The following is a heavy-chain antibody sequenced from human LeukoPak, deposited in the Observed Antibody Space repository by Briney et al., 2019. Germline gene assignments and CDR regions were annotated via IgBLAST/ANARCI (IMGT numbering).Heavy chain of an antibody. CDR3: ARRTTGYSNFDY. CDR1: GGSISSGSYY. J-gene: IGHJ4*02. V-gene: IGHV4-61*02. Sequence: SETLSLTCTVSGGSISSGSYYWSWIRQPAGKGLEWIGRIYTSGSTNYNPSLKSRVTISVDTSKNQFSLKLSSVTAADTAVYYCARRTTGYSNFDYWGQGTLVTVSS. D-gene: IGHD3-9*01. CDR2: IYTSGST.